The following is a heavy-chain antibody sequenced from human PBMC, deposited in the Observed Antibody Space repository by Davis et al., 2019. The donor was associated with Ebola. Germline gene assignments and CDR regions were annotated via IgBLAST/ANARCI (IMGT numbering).Heavy chain of an antibody. Sequence: PSETLSLTCTVSGGSITSYYWSWIRQPPGKGLEWIGYIYYSGTTDYNPPLKSRVTISIDTSKNQFSLKLSSVTAADTAVYYCARQGGSYSYDYWGQGTLVTVSS. J-gene: IGHJ4*02. V-gene: IGHV4-59*08. CDR3: ARQGGSYSYDY. CDR1: GGSITSYY. CDR2: IYYSGTT. D-gene: IGHD1-26*01.